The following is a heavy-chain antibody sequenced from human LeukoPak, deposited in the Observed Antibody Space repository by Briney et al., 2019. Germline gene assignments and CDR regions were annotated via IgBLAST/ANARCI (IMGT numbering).Heavy chain of an antibody. CDR1: GFTFSNYW. CDR2: INTDGTTT. V-gene: IGHV3-74*01. D-gene: IGHD1-1*01. Sequence: PGGSLRLSCAASGFTFSNYWMHWVRQVPGKGLEWVSRINTDGTTTNYADSVKGRFTISRDNAKNTLYLQMNSLRAEDTAVYYCARAVSTSLRSTAYWGQGTLVTISS. CDR3: ARAVSTSLRSTAY. J-gene: IGHJ4*02.